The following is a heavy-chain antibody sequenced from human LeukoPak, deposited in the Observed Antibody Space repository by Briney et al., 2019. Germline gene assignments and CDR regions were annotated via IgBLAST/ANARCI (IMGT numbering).Heavy chain of an antibody. Sequence: GGSLRLCCAASGFTFSDYYMSWIRQAPGKGLEWVSYISSSGSTIYYADSVKGRFTISRDNAKNSLYLQMNSLRAEDTAVYYCARKTAVASSPFYYWGQGTLATVSS. V-gene: IGHV3-11*01. J-gene: IGHJ4*02. D-gene: IGHD6-19*01. CDR1: GFTFSDYY. CDR3: ARKTAVASSPFYY. CDR2: ISSSGSTI.